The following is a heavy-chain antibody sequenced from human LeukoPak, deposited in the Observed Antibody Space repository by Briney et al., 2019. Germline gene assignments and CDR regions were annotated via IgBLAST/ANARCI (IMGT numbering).Heavy chain of an antibody. D-gene: IGHD4/OR15-4a*01. CDR1: GFTFSSYA. CDR3: AKRGAYGDNGNFDY. Sequence: GGSLRLSCAASGFTFSSYAMSWVRQAPEKGLEWVSAICGSGGSTYYADSVKGRFTISRDNSKNTLYLQMNSLRAEDTAVYYCAKRGAYGDNGNFDYWGQGTLVIVSS. V-gene: IGHV3-23*01. CDR2: ICGSGGST. J-gene: IGHJ4*02.